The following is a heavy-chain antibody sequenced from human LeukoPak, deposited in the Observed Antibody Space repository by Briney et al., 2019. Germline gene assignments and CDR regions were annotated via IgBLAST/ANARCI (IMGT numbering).Heavy chain of an antibody. CDR3: ARDNGFEQQLVPRGGMDG. V-gene: IGHV3-30*03. CDR1: GFTFSSYS. Sequence: GGSLRLSCAASGFTFSSYSMNWVRQAPGKGLEWVAVVSNDGGKKYYADSVKGRFTISRDKSKNTLSLQMNSLRVEDTALYYCARDNGFEQQLVPRGGMDGWGQGTTVIVSS. J-gene: IGHJ6*02. CDR2: VSNDGGKK. D-gene: IGHD6-13*01.